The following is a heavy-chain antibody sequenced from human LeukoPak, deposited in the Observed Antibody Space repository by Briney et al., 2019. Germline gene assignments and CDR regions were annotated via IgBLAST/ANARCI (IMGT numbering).Heavy chain of an antibody. CDR2: INPNSGGT. CDR3: WLPTRGSYLDY. V-gene: IGHV1-2*02. D-gene: IGHD1-26*01. Sequence: GASVKVSCKASGYTFTGYYMHWVRQAPGQGLEWMGWINPNSGGTNYAQKFQGRVTVTSDTSTSTVYMELSSLRSEDTAVYYCWLPTRGSYLDYWGQGTLVTVSS. CDR1: GYTFTGYY. J-gene: IGHJ4*02.